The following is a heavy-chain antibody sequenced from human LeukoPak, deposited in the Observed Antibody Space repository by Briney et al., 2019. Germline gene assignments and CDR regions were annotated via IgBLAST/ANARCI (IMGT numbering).Heavy chain of an antibody. Sequence: SQTLSLTCTVSGGSISSGDYYWSWIRQPPGKGLEWIGYIYYSGSTYYNPSLKSRVTISVDTSKNQFSLKLSSVTAADTAVYDCARHWSYGDSFERDWGQGTLVTVSS. CDR1: GGSISSGDYY. V-gene: IGHV4-30-4*01. J-gene: IGHJ4*02. D-gene: IGHD4-17*01. CDR2: IYYSGST. CDR3: ARHWSYGDSFERD.